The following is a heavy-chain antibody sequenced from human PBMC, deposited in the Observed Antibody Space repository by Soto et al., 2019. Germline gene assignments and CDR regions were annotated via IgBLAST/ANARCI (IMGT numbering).Heavy chain of an antibody. CDR3: ARYCAGDCDRGFDT. V-gene: IGHV3-23*01. Sequence: EVQLLESGGGLVQPGGSLRLSCAASGFTFNNYVMTWVRQTPGKGLDWVSLVTANSGVIYYADSVKGRFTVSRDNSKNTLYLQMNSLRAEDTALYYCARYCAGDCDRGFDTWGQGTVVTVSS. CDR2: VTANSGVI. J-gene: IGHJ4*02. CDR1: GFTFNNYV. D-gene: IGHD2-21*02.